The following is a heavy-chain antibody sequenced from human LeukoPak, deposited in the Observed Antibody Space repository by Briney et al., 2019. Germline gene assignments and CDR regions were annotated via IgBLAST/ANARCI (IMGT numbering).Heavy chain of an antibody. CDR3: AESSNRDGYNNAAGY. J-gene: IGHJ4*02. Sequence: GGSLRLSCAASGFTFSSCSMNWVRQAPGKGLEWISSISSSSSYIYYADSVKGRFTISRDNAKNSLYLQMNSLRAEDTAVYYCAESSNRDGYNNAAGYWGQGTLVTVSS. CDR2: ISSSSSYI. CDR1: GFTFSSCS. D-gene: IGHD5-24*01. V-gene: IGHV3-21*01.